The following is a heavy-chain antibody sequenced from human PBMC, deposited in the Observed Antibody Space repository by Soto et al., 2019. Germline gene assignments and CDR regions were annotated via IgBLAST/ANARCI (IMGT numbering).Heavy chain of an antibody. V-gene: IGHV3-23*01. Sequence: GGSLRLSCAASGFIFISYAMSWVRQAPWKGLEWVSAISGSGGSTYYADSVKGRFTISRDNSKNTLYLQMNSLRAEDTAVYYCAKDQNIQLWPRYYYYGMDVWGQGTTVTVSS. CDR3: AKDQNIQLWPRYYYYGMDV. D-gene: IGHD5-18*01. CDR1: GFIFISYA. CDR2: ISGSGGST. J-gene: IGHJ6*02.